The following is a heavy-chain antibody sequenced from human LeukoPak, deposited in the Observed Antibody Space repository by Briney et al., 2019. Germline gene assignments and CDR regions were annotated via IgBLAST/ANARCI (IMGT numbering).Heavy chain of an antibody. CDR2: ISYDGSNK. J-gene: IGHJ3*02. Sequence: GGSLRLSCAASGFTFSSYGMHWVRQAPGRGLEWVAVISYDGSNKYYADSVKGRFTISGDNSKNTLYLQMNSLRAEDTAVYYCANAVDTGYSSSWYPAFDIWGQGTMVTVSS. CDR1: GFTFSSYG. V-gene: IGHV3-30*18. CDR3: ANAVDTGYSSSWYPAFDI. D-gene: IGHD6-13*01.